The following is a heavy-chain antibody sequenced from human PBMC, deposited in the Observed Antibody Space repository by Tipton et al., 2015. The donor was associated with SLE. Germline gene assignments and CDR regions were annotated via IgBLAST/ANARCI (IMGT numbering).Heavy chain of an antibody. Sequence: SLRLSCAASGFTFSSYWMSWVRQAPGKGLEWVSAISGSGGSTYYADSVKGRFTISRDNSKNTLYLQMNSLRAEDTAVYYCARGGSSSWSHWYFDLWGRGTLVTVSS. CDR2: ISGSGGST. CDR3: ARGGSSSWSHWYFDL. D-gene: IGHD6-13*01. V-gene: IGHV3-23*01. J-gene: IGHJ2*01. CDR1: GFTFSSYW.